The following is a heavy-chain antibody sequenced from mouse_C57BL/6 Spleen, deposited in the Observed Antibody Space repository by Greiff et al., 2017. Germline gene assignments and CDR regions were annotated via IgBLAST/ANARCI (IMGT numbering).Heavy chain of an antibody. CDR1: GYTFTSYW. CDR3: ARGDYSNFFAY. Sequence: VQLQESGAELVKPGASVKMSCKASGYTFTSYWITWVKQRPGQGLEWIGDIYPGSGSTNYNEKFKSKATLTVDTSSSTAYMQLSSLTSEDSAVYYCARGDYSNFFAYWGQVTLVTVSA. V-gene: IGHV1-55*01. J-gene: IGHJ3*01. CDR2: IYPGSGST. D-gene: IGHD2-5*01.